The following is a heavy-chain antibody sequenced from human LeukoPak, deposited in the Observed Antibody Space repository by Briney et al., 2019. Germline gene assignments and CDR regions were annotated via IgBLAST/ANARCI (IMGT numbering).Heavy chain of an antibody. CDR3: ARAAKTDFGVVTYYFDC. CDR2: INWNGDTT. CDR1: GFTFDDYA. V-gene: IGHV3-20*01. D-gene: IGHD3-3*01. Sequence: GGSLRLSCAASGFTFDDYALSWVRQAPGKGLEWVSTINWNGDTTGYADSVKGRFTISRDNAKNSLYLEMNSLRAEDTAFYHCARAAKTDFGVVTYYFDCWGQGTLVTVSS. J-gene: IGHJ4*02.